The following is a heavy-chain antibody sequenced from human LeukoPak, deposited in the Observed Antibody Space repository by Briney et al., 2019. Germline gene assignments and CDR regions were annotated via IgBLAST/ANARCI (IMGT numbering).Heavy chain of an antibody. CDR2: IGARGDDT. CDR1: GLTFSRHA. CDR3: AKSFFTISEYFQH. Sequence: GGSLRLSCAVSGLTFSRHAMHWVRQAPGKGLEWVSAIGARGDDTYHADSVKGRFTISRDNSKNTLYLQMNSLRAEDTAVYYCAKSFFTISEYFQHWGQGTLVTVSS. J-gene: IGHJ1*01. V-gene: IGHV3-23*01. D-gene: IGHD3-9*01.